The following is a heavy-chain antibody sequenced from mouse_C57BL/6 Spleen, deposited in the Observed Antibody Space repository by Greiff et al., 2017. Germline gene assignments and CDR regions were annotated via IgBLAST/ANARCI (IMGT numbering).Heavy chain of an antibody. CDR3: AKWRDSYYEYWYFDV. Sequence: VQLQQSGPELVKPGASVKIPCKASGYTFTDYNMDWVKQSHGKSLEWIGDINPNNGGTIYNQKFKGKATLTVDKSSSTAYMELRSLTSEDTAVYYCAKWRDSYYEYWYFDVWGTGTTVTVSS. CDR2: INPNNGGT. D-gene: IGHD2-12*01. J-gene: IGHJ1*03. V-gene: IGHV1-18*01. CDR1: GYTFTDYN.